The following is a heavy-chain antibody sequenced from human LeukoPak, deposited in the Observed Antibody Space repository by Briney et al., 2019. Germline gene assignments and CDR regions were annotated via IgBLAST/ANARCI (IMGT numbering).Heavy chain of an antibody. CDR1: GYRFTNYW. D-gene: IGHD1-7*01. CDR2: IKQDGSEK. V-gene: IGHV3-7*02. Sequence: GESLKISCKGSGYRFTNYWMSWVRQAPGKGLEWVANIKQDGSEKYYVDSVKGRFTISRDNAKNTLYLQMNSLRAEDTAVYFCARGGYDWNYPFDHWGQGTLVTVSS. CDR3: ARGGYDWNYPFDH. J-gene: IGHJ4*02.